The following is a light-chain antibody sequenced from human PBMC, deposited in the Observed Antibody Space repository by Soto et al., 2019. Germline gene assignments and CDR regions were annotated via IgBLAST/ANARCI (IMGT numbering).Light chain of an antibody. CDR1: HGISTY. CDR3: LQHNTYPRT. CDR2: AAS. Sequence: DIQMTQSPSAMAASVGDRVTITCRASHGISTYLAWFQQKPGKAPKRLIYAASNLQSGVPSRFRGSRSGTEFTLTISSLQPEDFATYYCLQHNTYPRTFGQGTKVEIK. V-gene: IGKV1-17*03. J-gene: IGKJ1*01.